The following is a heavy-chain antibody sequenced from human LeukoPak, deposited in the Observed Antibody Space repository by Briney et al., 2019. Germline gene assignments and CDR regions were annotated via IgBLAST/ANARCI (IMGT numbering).Heavy chain of an antibody. D-gene: IGHD1-20*01. J-gene: IGHJ4*02. CDR1: GFTFSNYM. Sequence: RGSLRLSCAASGFTFSNYMMHWVRQAPGKGLVWVSRIKSDGITITYADSVKGRYTISRDNAKNTLYLQMNSLRAEDTAVYYCLRDLNWSLDQWGQGTLVTVSS. CDR3: LRDLNWSLDQ. V-gene: IGHV3-74*01. CDR2: IKSDGITI.